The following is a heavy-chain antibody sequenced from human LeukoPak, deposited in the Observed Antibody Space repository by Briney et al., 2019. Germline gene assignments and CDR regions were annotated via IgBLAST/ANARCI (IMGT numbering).Heavy chain of an antibody. V-gene: IGHV3-30*18. Sequence: GRSLRLSCAASGFTFSSYGMHWVRQAPGKGLEWVAVISYDGSNKYYADSVKGRFTISRDNSKNTLYLQMNSLRAEDTAVYYCAKDRGGTGGIDYWGQGTLVTVSS. CDR3: AKDRGGTGGIDY. D-gene: IGHD4-23*01. J-gene: IGHJ4*02. CDR2: ISYDGSNK. CDR1: GFTFSSYG.